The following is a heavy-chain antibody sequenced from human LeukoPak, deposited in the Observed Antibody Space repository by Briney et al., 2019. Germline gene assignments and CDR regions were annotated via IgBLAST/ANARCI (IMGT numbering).Heavy chain of an antibody. V-gene: IGHV1-69*04. CDR1: GGTFSSYA. Sequence: ASLKASCKASGGTFSSYAISWVRQAPGQGLEWMGRIIPILGIANYAQKFQGRVTITADKSTSTAYMELSSLRSEDTAVYYCARGSRDSIDYWGQGTLVTVSS. CDR2: IIPILGIA. J-gene: IGHJ4*02. D-gene: IGHD3-10*01. CDR3: ARGSRDSIDY.